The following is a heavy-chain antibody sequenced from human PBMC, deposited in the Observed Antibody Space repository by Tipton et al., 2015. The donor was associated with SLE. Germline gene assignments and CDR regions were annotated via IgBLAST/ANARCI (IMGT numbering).Heavy chain of an antibody. V-gene: IGHV4-39*07. CDR3: ARLTVTTVIY. Sequence: TLSLTCTVSGGSISSSSYYWGWIRQPPGKGLEWIGEINHSGSTNYNPSLKSRVTISVDTSKNQFSLKLSSVTAADTAVYYCARLTVTTVIYWGQGTLVTVSS. J-gene: IGHJ4*02. CDR1: GGSISSSSYY. D-gene: IGHD4-17*01. CDR2: INHSGST.